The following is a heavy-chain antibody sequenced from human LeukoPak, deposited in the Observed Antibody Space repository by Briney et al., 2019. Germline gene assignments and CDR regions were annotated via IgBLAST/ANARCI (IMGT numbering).Heavy chain of an antibody. J-gene: IGHJ4*02. CDR2: INPNSGGT. D-gene: IGHD6-6*01. CDR1: GYTFTGYY. V-gene: IGHV1-2*06. Sequence: ASVKVSCKASGYTFTGYYMHWVRQAPGQGLEWMGRINPNSGGTNYARKFQGRVTMTRDTSISTAYMELSRLRSDDTAVYYCASLRAGVAARPLDYCGQGTLVTVSS. CDR3: ASLRAGVAARPLDY.